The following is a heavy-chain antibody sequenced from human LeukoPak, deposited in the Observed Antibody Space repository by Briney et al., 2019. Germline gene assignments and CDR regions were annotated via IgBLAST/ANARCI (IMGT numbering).Heavy chain of an antibody. D-gene: IGHD4-17*01. Sequence: GGSLRLSCAASGFTFSSYSMNWVRQAPGKGLEWVSSISSSSSYIYYADSVKGRFTISRDNAKNSLYLQMNSLRAEDTAVYYXXRVVDGDYDAFDIWGQGTMVTVSS. V-gene: IGHV3-21*01. CDR1: GFTFSSYS. CDR2: ISSSSSYI. J-gene: IGHJ3*02. CDR3: XRVVDGDYDAFDI.